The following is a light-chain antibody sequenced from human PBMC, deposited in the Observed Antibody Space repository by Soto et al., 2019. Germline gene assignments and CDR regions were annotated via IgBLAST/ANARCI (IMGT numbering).Light chain of an antibody. CDR1: LNVNSY. CDR2: DAS. V-gene: IGKV3-11*01. Sequence: VLTQSPATLSLSPGVRATLSCMASLNVNSYLAWYQQKPGQAPRLLIYDASNRAAGIPARFSGSGSGTDFTLTISSLEPEDFAIYYCQQRQYWPPITFGQGTRLE. J-gene: IGKJ5*01. CDR3: QQRQYWPPIT.